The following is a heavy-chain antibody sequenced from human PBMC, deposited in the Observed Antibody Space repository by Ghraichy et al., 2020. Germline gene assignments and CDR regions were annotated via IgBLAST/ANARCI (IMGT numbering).Heavy chain of an antibody. CDR2: IYYSGST. CDR1: GGSISSSSYY. Sequence: SETLSLTCTVSGGSISSSSYYWGWIRQPPGKGLEWIGSIYYSGSTYYNPSLKSRVTISVDTSKNQFSLPLSSVTAADTAVYDCARGRPGSNTSFGVVIINYLYSLDVWGKPTTATVSS. J-gene: IGHJ6*03. D-gene: IGHD3-3*01. V-gene: IGHV4-39*07. CDR3: ARGRPGSNTSFGVVIINYLYSLDV.